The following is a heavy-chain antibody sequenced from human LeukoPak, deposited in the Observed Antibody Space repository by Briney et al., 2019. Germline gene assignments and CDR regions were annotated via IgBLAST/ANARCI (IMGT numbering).Heavy chain of an antibody. D-gene: IGHD2-15*01. Sequence: GGSLRLSCAASGFTFRAYYMTWIRQAPGKGLECVSYIGGSGSSINYADSVKGRFTISRDNAKNSLYLQMNSLRAEDTAVYYCTRDPRILDYWGQGTLVTVSP. J-gene: IGHJ4*02. V-gene: IGHV3-11*01. CDR1: GFTFRAYY. CDR3: TRDPRILDY. CDR2: IGGSGSSI.